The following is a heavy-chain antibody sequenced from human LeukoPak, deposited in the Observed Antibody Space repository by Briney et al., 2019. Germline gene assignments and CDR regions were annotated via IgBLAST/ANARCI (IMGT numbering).Heavy chain of an antibody. Sequence: GGSLRLSCAASGLSFGAHAMHWVRQAPGMGLEWVSGVGGGGQRTHYADSVKGRFTISRDNSENTLSLQMDSLRADDTALYYCAKESTSGTLRIDLWGQGTLVTVSS. V-gene: IGHV3-23*01. CDR3: AKESTSGTLRIDL. D-gene: IGHD6-19*01. CDR2: VGGGGQRT. J-gene: IGHJ5*02. CDR1: GLSFGAHA.